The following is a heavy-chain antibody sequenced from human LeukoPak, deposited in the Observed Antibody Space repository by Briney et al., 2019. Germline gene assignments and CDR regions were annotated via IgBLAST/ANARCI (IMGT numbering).Heavy chain of an antibody. V-gene: IGHV3-23*01. J-gene: IGHJ4*02. D-gene: IGHD6-13*01. CDR1: GFTFSSYE. Sequence: PGGSLRLSCAASGFTFSSYEMNWVRQAPGKGLEWVSAISGSGGSTYYADSVKGRFTISRDNAKNTLYLQMNSLRVEDTAVYYCARDFMYSISCAGCWGQGTLVTVSS. CDR3: ARDFMYSISCAGC. CDR2: ISGSGGST.